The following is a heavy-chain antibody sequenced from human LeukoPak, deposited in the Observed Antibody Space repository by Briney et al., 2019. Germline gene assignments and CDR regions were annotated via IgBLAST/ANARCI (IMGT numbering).Heavy chain of an antibody. J-gene: IGHJ4*02. CDR3: ARGYYSSTSCASDY. Sequence: GGSLRLSCAGSGSTFSSYSMNWVRQAPGKGLEWVSYISSSSSTIYYADSVKGRFTTSRDNAKTSLYLQMNSLRAEDTAVYYCARGYYSSTSCASDYWRQGTLVTVSS. CDR1: GSTFSSYS. CDR2: ISSSSSTI. D-gene: IGHD2-2*01. V-gene: IGHV3-48*01.